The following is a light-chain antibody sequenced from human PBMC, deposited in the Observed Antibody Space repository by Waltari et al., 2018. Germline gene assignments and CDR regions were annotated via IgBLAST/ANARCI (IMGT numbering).Light chain of an antibody. CDR1: ASISSY. CDR3: QQYRNYSPLT. V-gene: IGKV1-5*03. Sequence: DFQLTQSPSTLSASVGARVTITCRASASISSYLAWYQQKPGKAPKLLIYKAFTLESGVPSRFSGGRSGADFTLTISSLQPDDFATYYCQQYRNYSPLTLAEGPGWRSN. J-gene: IGKJ4*01. CDR2: KAF.